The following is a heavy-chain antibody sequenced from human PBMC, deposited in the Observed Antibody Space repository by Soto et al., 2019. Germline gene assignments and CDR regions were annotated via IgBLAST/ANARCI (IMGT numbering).Heavy chain of an antibody. CDR1: GGSFSGYY. CDR2: INHSGST. J-gene: IGHJ5*02. D-gene: IGHD5-12*01. CDR3: ARRPSGYDAWFDP. V-gene: IGHV4-34*01. Sequence: SETLSLTCAVYGGSFSGYYWSWIRQPPGKGLEWIGEINHSGSTNYNPSLKSRVTISVDTSKNQFSLKLSSVTAADTAVYYCARRPSGYDAWFDPWGQGTLVTVSS.